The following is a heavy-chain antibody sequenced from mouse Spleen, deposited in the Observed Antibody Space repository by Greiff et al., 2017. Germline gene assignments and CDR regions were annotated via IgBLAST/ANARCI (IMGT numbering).Heavy chain of an antibody. CDR2: INLSTGGT. Sequence: EVQLQESGPELVKPGASVKISCKTSGYSFSGYYMNWVKQSPEKSLEWIGEINLSTGGTTYNQKFKAKATLTVDKSSSTAYMQLKSLTSEDSTVYYCARRGGGYWYFDVWGTGTTVTVSS. CDR3: ARRGGGYWYFDV. CDR1: GYSFSGYY. V-gene: IGHV1-42*01. J-gene: IGHJ1*03.